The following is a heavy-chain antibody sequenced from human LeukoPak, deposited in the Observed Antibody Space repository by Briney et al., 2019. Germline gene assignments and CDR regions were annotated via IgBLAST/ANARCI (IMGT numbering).Heavy chain of an antibody. J-gene: IGHJ4*02. Sequence: PGGSLRLSCAASGFTFSSYAMSWVRQAPGKGLEWVSAISGSGGSTYYADSVKGRFTISRDNSKNTLYLQMNSLRAEDTAVYYCATTSIAAREYYFDYWGQGTLVTVSS. CDR3: ATTSIAAREYYFDY. CDR1: GFTFSSYA. V-gene: IGHV3-23*01. CDR2: ISGSGGST. D-gene: IGHD6-6*01.